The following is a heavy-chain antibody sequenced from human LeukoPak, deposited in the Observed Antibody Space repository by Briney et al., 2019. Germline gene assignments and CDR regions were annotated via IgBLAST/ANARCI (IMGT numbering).Heavy chain of an antibody. CDR2: IKSDGGST. J-gene: IGHJ4*02. Sequence: PGGSLRLSCAASGFSFSSHWMHWVRQVPGEGLVWVSRIKSDGGSTYYADSVKGRFTISRDNSKNTLYLQMNSLRAEDTAVYYCAKALYLGYFDYWGQGTLVTVSS. CDR1: GFSFSSHW. CDR3: AKALYLGYFDY. V-gene: IGHV3-74*01. D-gene: IGHD3-16*02.